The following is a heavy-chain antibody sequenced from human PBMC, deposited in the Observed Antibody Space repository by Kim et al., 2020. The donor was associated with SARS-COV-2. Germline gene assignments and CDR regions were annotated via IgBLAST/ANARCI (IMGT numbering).Heavy chain of an antibody. CDR2: ISGSGGST. Sequence: GGSLRLSCAASGFTFSSYAMSWVRQAPGKGLEWVSAISGSGGSTYYADSVKGRFTISRDNSKNTLYLQMNSLRAEDTAVYYCAKETLDGYSYGSWFDPWGQGTLVTVSS. D-gene: IGHD5-18*01. V-gene: IGHV3-23*01. CDR1: GFTFSSYA. CDR3: AKETLDGYSYGSWFDP. J-gene: IGHJ5*02.